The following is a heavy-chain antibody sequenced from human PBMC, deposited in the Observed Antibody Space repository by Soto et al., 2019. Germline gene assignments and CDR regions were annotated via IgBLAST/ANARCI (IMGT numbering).Heavy chain of an antibody. CDR1: GGSISSSSYY. D-gene: IGHD4-17*01. Sequence: QLQLQESGPGLVKPSETLSLTCTVTGGSISSSSYYWGWIRQPPGKGLEWIGSIYYSGSTYYNPSLNSRVTLSVYTSKNQFPLKLSSVTAADTAVYYCPRRTTVTKPGLTWGQGTMVTVSS. CDR2: IYYSGST. J-gene: IGHJ5*02. CDR3: PRRTTVTKPGLT. V-gene: IGHV4-39*01.